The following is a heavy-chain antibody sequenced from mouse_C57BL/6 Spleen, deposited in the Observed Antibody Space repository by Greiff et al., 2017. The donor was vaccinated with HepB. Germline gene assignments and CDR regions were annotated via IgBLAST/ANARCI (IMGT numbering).Heavy chain of an antibody. CDR2: ISYDGSN. Sequence: EVQLKESGPGLVKPSQSLSLTCSVTGYSITSGYYWNWIRQFPGNKLEWMGYISYDGSNNYNPSLKNRISITRDTSKNQFFLKLNSVTTEDTATYYCASWAYYAMDYWGQGTSVTVSS. J-gene: IGHJ4*01. V-gene: IGHV3-6*01. D-gene: IGHD4-1*01. CDR1: GYSITSGYY. CDR3: ASWAYYAMDY.